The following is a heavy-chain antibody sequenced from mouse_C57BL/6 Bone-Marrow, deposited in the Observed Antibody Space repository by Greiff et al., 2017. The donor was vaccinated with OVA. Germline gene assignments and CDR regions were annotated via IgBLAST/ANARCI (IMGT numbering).Heavy chain of an antibody. J-gene: IGHJ2*01. CDR3: ARSQLVASFDY. CDR2: IYPGDGDT. V-gene: IGHV1-82*01. CDR1: GYAFSSSW. Sequence: VQRVESGPELVKPGASVKISCKASGYAFSSSWMNWVKQRPGKGLEWIGRIYPGDGDTNYNGKFKGKATLTADKSSSTAYMQLSSLTSEDSAVYFCARSQLVASFDYWGQGTTLTLSS. D-gene: IGHD1-1*01.